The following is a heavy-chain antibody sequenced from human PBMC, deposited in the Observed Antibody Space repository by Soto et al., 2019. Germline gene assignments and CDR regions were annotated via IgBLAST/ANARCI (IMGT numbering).Heavy chain of an antibody. V-gene: IGHV1-69*12. CDR3: ASGIQLWLRRINNGYSG. CDR1: GGTFSTYA. Sequence: QVQLVQSGAEVKKPESSVKVSCKAPGGTFSTYAISWVRQAPGQGLEWMGGIIPMFGTANYAQRFQDRVTITADESTNTVYMALSSLRSEDTALYSCASGIQLWLRRINNGYSGWGQGTLVTVSS. J-gene: IGHJ4*02. D-gene: IGHD5-18*01. CDR2: IIPMFGTA.